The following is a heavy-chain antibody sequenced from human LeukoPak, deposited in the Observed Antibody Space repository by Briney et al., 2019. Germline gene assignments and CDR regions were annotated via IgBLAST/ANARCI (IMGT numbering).Heavy chain of an antibody. CDR3: AKDLQQWLVSPYYYYMDV. J-gene: IGHJ6*03. CDR2: IRYDGSNI. D-gene: IGHD6-19*01. CDR1: GFTFTSYG. Sequence: GGSLGLSCAASGFTFTSYGMHWVRQAPGKGLEWVAFIRYDGSNIHYADSVKGRFSVSRDNSKLYLQMNSLGLEDMAVYYCAKDLQQWLVSPYYYYMDVWGKGTTVTVSS. V-gene: IGHV3-30*02.